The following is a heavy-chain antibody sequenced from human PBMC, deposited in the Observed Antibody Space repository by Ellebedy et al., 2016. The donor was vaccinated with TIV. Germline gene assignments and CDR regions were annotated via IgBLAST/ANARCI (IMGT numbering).Heavy chain of an antibody. V-gene: IGHV4-59*08. CDR1: GGSISSYY. CDR2: IYYSGST. Sequence: MPSETLSLTCTVSGGSISSYYWSWIRQPPGKGLEWIGYIYYSGSTNYNPSLKSRVTISVDTSKNQFSLKLSSVTAADTAVYYCARHDTDILTGYHDAFDIWGQGTMVTVSS. D-gene: IGHD3-9*01. CDR3: ARHDTDILTGYHDAFDI. J-gene: IGHJ3*02.